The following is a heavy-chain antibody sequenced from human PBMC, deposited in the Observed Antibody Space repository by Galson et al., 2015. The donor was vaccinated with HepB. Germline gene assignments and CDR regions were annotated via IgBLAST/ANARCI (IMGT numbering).Heavy chain of an antibody. D-gene: IGHD5-18*01. CDR3: AREGGKQLWLPDSYGMDV. Sequence: SVKVSCKASGYTFTSYGISWVRQAPGQGLEWMGWISAYNGNTNYAQKLQGRVTMTTDTSTSTAYMELRSLRSDDTAVYYCAREGGKQLWLPDSYGMDVWGQGTTVTVSS. CDR2: ISAYNGNT. J-gene: IGHJ6*02. V-gene: IGHV1-18*04. CDR1: GYTFTSYG.